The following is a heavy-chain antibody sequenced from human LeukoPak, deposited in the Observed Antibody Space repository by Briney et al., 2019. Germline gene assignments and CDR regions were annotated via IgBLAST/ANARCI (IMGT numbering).Heavy chain of an antibody. CDR1: GFTFSSYG. Sequence: GGSLRLSCAASGFTFSSYGMHWVRQAPGKGLEWVAVISYDGSNQYYADSVKGRFTISRDNSKNTLYLQMNSLRAEDTAVYYCAKDKGGGYGNDGFDIWGRGTMVTVSS. V-gene: IGHV3-30*18. J-gene: IGHJ3*02. D-gene: IGHD3-16*01. CDR3: AKDKGGGYGNDGFDI. CDR2: ISYDGSNQ.